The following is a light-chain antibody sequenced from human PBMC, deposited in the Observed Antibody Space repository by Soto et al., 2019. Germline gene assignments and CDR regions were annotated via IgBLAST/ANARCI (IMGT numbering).Light chain of an antibody. CDR3: QQVNSYPFT. Sequence: DIPLTQSPSFLSASVGDRVTITCRASQDITSSLAWYQQTPGKAPKLLIYAASTLQSGVPSRFSGSGSGTEFTLTISSLQPEDFATYYCQQVNSYPFTFGPGTKVDIK. CDR1: QDITSS. J-gene: IGKJ3*01. V-gene: IGKV1-9*01. CDR2: AAS.